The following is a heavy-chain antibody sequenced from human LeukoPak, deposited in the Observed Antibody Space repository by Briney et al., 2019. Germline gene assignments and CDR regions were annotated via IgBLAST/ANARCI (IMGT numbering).Heavy chain of an antibody. J-gene: IGHJ4*02. CDR3: ARDHDFWSGYTNFDY. V-gene: IGHV3-30*19. D-gene: IGHD3-3*01. CDR2: ISYDGSNK. CDR1: GFNLSVYG. Sequence: PGGSLRLSCTASGFNLSVYGMHWVRQAPGKGLEWVAVISYDGSNKYYADSVKGRFTISRDNSKNTLYLQMNSLRAEDTAVYYCARDHDFWSGYTNFDYWGQGTLVTVSS.